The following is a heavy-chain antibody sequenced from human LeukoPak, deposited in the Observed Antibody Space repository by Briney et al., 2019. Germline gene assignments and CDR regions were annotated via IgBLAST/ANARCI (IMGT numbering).Heavy chain of an antibody. CDR2: IYPGDSDT. D-gene: IGHD3-10*01. J-gene: IGHJ3*02. CDR3: ARHRTTMVRGAWDAFDI. V-gene: IGHV5-51*01. Sequence: GESLKISCKGSGYSFTSYWIGWVRQMPGKGLEWMGIIYPGDSDTRYSPSFQGQVTISADKSISTAYLQWSSLKASDTAMYYCARHRTTMVRGAWDAFDIWGQGTMVTVPS. CDR1: GYSFTSYW.